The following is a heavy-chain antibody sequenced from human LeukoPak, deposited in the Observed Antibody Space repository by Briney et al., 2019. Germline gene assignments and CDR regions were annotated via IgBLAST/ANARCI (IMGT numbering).Heavy chain of an antibody. CDR2: ISGSGGST. D-gene: IGHD1-26*01. V-gene: IGHV3-23*01. CDR3: AKDSSGSRTFDY. Sequence: GGSLRLSCAASGFTFSSYAMSWVRQAPGKGLEWVSAISGSGGSTYYADSVKGRFTISRDNSKNTLYLQMNSLGAEDTAVYYCAKDSSGSRTFDYWGQGTLVTVSS. CDR1: GFTFSSYA. J-gene: IGHJ4*02.